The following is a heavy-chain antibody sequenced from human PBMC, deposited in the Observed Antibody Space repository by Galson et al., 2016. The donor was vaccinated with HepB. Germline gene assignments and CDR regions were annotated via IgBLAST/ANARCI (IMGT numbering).Heavy chain of an antibody. CDR1: GFTFNNYG. CDR3: VQGSTAPAV. D-gene: IGHD2-2*01. CDR2: ISRSGDST. Sequence: SLRLSCAASGFTFNNYGMTWVRQAPGKGLEVVSSISRSGDSTDYADSVKGRFIISRDNTKNTLSLQMNSLRAEDTAVYYCVQGSTAPAVWGQGTLVTVSS. V-gene: IGHV3-23*01. J-gene: IGHJ3*01.